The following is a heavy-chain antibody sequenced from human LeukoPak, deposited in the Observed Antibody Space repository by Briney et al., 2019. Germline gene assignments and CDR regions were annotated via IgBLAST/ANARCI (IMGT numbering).Heavy chain of an antibody. D-gene: IGHD3-10*01. CDR2: INHSGST. CDR3: ARTMVRGVIAY. CDR1: DGSFSGYY. Sequence: SETLSLTCAVYDGSFSGYYWSWIRQPPGKGLEWIGEINHSGSTNYNPSLKSRVTISVDTSKNQFSLKLSSVTAADTAVYYCARTMVRGVIAYWGQGTLVTVSS. J-gene: IGHJ4*02. V-gene: IGHV4-34*01.